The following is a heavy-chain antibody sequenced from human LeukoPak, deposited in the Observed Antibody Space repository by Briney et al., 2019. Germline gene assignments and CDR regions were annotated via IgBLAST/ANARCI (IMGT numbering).Heavy chain of an antibody. J-gene: IGHJ4*02. CDR1: GGSISSGGYS. V-gene: IGHV4-30-2*01. CDR3: ARAYYDSSARTYYFDY. D-gene: IGHD3-22*01. Sequence: SQTLSLTCAVPGGSISSGGYSWSWIRQPPGKGLEWIGYIYQSGSTYYNPSLKSRVTISVDSSKNQFSLKLTSVTAADTAVYYCARAYYDSSARTYYFDYWGQGTLVTVSS. CDR2: IYQSGST.